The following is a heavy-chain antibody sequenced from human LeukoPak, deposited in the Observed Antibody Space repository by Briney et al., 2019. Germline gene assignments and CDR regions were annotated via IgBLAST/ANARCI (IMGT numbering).Heavy chain of an antibody. D-gene: IGHD6-13*01. J-gene: IGHJ5*02. CDR2: INHSGST. CDR1: GGSFSGYY. V-gene: IGHV4-34*01. CDR3: ATLNSSSQWHGWFDP. Sequence: KPSETLSLTCAVYGGSFSGYYWSWIRQPPGKGLEWIGEINHSGSTNYNPSLKSRVTISVDTSKNQFSLKLSSVTAADTAAYYCATLNSSSQWHGWFDPWGQGTLVTVSS.